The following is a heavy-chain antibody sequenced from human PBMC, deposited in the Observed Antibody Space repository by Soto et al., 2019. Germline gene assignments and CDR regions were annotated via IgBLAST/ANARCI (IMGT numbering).Heavy chain of an antibody. J-gene: IGHJ6*02. CDR2: ISYDGSNK. Sequence: QVQLVESGGGVVQPGRSLRLSCAASGFTFSSYGMHWVRQAPGKGLEWVAVISYDGSNKYYADSVKGRFTISRDNSMNTLYLQMNSLRAEDTAVYYCAKDLLRAGRAYGMDVWGQGTTVTVSS. V-gene: IGHV3-30*18. CDR1: GFTFSSYG. CDR3: AKDLLRAGRAYGMDV.